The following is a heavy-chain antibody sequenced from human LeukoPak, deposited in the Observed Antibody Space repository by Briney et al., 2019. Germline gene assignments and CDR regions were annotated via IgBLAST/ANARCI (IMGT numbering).Heavy chain of an antibody. J-gene: IGHJ6*03. D-gene: IGHD2-15*01. CDR1: GYTFTSYG. Sequence: ASVKVSCKASGYTFTSYGISWVRQAPGQGLEWMGWISAYNGNTNYAQKLQGRVTMTTDTSTSTAFMELRSLRSDDTAVYYCASCSQRHYYYYMDVWGKGTTVTISS. CDR3: ASCSQRHYYYYMDV. CDR2: ISAYNGNT. V-gene: IGHV1-18*01.